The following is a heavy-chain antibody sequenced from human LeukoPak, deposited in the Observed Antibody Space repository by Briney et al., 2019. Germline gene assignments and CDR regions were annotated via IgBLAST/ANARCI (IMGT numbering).Heavy chain of an antibody. CDR3: AKASYGDYDY. V-gene: IGHV3-30*02. CDR2: IRYDGGNK. Sequence: GGSLRLSCAASGFTFSSDGMHWVRQAPGKGLEWVAFIRYDGGNKYYADSMKGRFTISRDNSKNTLYLQMNSLRAEDTAVYYCAKASYGDYDYWGQGTLVTVSS. J-gene: IGHJ4*02. D-gene: IGHD4-17*01. CDR1: GFTFSSDG.